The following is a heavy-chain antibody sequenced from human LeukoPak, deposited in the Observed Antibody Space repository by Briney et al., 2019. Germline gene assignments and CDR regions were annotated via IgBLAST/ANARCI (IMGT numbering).Heavy chain of an antibody. V-gene: IGHV3-74*01. D-gene: IGHD3-22*01. CDR2: INSDGSGT. CDR1: GFTFNSYW. CDR3: ARGHDSSGYFYSPDY. Sequence: GGSLRLSCAASGFTFNSYWMHWVRQAPGKGLVWVSRINSDGSGTSDADFVKGRFTISRDNSKNTLYLQMNSLRAEDTAMYYCARGHDSSGYFYSPDYWGQGTLVTVSS. J-gene: IGHJ4*02.